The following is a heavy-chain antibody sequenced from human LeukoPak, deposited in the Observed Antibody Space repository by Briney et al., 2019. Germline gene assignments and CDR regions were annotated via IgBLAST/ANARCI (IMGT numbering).Heavy chain of an antibody. V-gene: IGHV1-2*04. CDR1: GYTFTSYG. Sequence: ASVKVSCKASGYTFTSYGISWVRQAPGQGLEWMGWINPNSGGTNYAQKFQGWVTMTRDTSISTAYMELSRLRSDDTAVYYCAREPIGSSGYYSYWGQGTLVTVSS. D-gene: IGHD3-22*01. CDR3: AREPIGSSGYYSY. CDR2: INPNSGGT. J-gene: IGHJ4*02.